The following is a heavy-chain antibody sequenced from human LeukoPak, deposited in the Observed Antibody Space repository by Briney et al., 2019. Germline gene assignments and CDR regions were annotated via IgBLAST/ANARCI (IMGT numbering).Heavy chain of an antibody. D-gene: IGHD3-10*02. CDR2: INSDGSST. CDR3: ARDRGFYYVLDY. CDR1: GFTFTNYW. V-gene: IGHV3-74*01. Sequence: PGGSLRLSCAASGFTFTNYWMHWVRQAPGKGLVWVSRINSDGSSTSYADSVKGRFTISRDNAKNTLYLQMNSLRVEDTAVYYCARDRGFYYVLDYWGPGTLVTVSS. J-gene: IGHJ4*02.